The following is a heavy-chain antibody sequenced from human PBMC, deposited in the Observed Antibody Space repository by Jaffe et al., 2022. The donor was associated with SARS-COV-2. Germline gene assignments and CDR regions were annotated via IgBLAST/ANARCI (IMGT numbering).Heavy chain of an antibody. CDR3: AREGPMTTVDY. Sequence: QVQLQESGPGLVKPSETLSLTCTVSGGSISSYYWSWIRQPPGKGLEWIGYIYYSGSTNYNPSLKSRVTISVDTSKNQFSLKLSSVTAADTAVYYCAREGPMTTVDYWGQGTLVTVSS. CDR1: GGSISSYY. D-gene: IGHD4-17*01. J-gene: IGHJ4*02. V-gene: IGHV4-59*12. CDR2: IYYSGST.